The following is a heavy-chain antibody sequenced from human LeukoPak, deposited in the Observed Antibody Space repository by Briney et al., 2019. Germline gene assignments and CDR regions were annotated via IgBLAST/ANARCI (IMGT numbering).Heavy chain of an antibody. Sequence: PGGSLRLSCTVSGFTVSTNSMSWVRQAPGKGLEWVSFIYSDNTHYSDSVKGRFTISRDNSKNTLYLQMNSLRAEDTAVYYCARGRYYYDSSLHYWGQGTLVTVSS. V-gene: IGHV3-66*01. CDR1: GFTVSTNS. CDR2: IYSDNT. CDR3: ARGRYYYDSSLHY. D-gene: IGHD3-22*01. J-gene: IGHJ4*02.